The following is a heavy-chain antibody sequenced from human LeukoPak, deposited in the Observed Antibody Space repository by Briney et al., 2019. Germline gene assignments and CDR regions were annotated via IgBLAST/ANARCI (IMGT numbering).Heavy chain of an antibody. J-gene: IGHJ4*02. CDR3: ARDLKRITIFLPHGY. CDR1: GFTFSSYA. V-gene: IGHV3-30*04. CDR2: ISYDGSNK. D-gene: IGHD3-9*01. Sequence: PGGSPRLSCAASGFTFSSYAMHWVRQAPGKGLEWVAVISYDGSNKYYADSVKGRFTISRDNSKNTLYLQMNSLRAEDTAVYYCARDLKRITIFLPHGYWGQGTLVTVSS.